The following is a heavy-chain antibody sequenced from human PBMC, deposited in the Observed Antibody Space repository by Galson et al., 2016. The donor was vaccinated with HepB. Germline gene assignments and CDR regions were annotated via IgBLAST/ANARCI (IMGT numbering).Heavy chain of an antibody. CDR1: GFTVSTNY. D-gene: IGHD2-15*01. Sequence: SLRLSCAASGFTVSTNYMSWVRQAPGKGLEWASVIYGGGSTHYADSVKGRFTISRHNSKNPLYLQMNSLRTEDTAVYYCARPLPNVGYGMDVWGQGTTVTVSS. CDR3: ARPLPNVGYGMDV. J-gene: IGHJ6*02. V-gene: IGHV3-53*04. CDR2: IYGGGST.